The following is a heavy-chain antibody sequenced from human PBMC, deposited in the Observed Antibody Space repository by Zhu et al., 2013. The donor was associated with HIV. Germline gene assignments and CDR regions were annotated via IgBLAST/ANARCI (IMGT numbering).Heavy chain of an antibody. Sequence: QVQLVQSGAEVKKPGASVKVSCKASGYTFTGYYMHWVRQAPGQGLEWMGWISPNSGGTNHAQKFQGRVTMTTDTSINTAYMELTRLRSDDTAVYYCARGTGIQEGRVDWFDPWGQGTLVTVSS. V-gene: IGHV1-2*02. CDR2: ISPNSGGT. J-gene: IGHJ5*02. D-gene: IGHD5-18*01. CDR1: GYTFTGYY. CDR3: ARGTGIQEGRVDWFDP.